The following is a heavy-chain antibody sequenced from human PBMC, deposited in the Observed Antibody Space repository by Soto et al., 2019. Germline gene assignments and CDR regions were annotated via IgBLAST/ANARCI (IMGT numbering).Heavy chain of an antibody. V-gene: IGHV4-39*01. Sequence: SETLSLTCTVSGGSISSSSYYWGWIRQPPGKGLEWIGSIYYSGSTYYNPSLKSRVTISVDTSKNQFSLKLSSVTAADTAVYYCARHMKQQLINWFDPWGQGTLVTVPQ. CDR2: IYYSGST. CDR3: ARHMKQQLINWFDP. J-gene: IGHJ5*02. CDR1: GGSISSSSYY. D-gene: IGHD6-13*01.